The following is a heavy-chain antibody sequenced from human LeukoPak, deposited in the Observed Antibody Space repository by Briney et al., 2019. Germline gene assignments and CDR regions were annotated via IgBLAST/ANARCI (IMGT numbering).Heavy chain of an antibody. V-gene: IGHV1-18*01. J-gene: IGHJ5*02. D-gene: IGHD3-16*01. Sequence: GASVKVSCKASGYTFTSYGISWVRQAPGQGLEWMGWISAYNGNTNYAQKLQGRVTMTTDTSTSTAYLELRSLRSDDTAVYYCARGFGGFNKNWFDPWGQGTLVTVSS. CDR2: ISAYNGNT. CDR3: ARGFGGFNKNWFDP. CDR1: GYTFTSYG.